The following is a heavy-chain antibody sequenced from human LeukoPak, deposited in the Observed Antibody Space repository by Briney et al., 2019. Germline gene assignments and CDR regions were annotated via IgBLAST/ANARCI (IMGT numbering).Heavy chain of an antibody. V-gene: IGHV6-1*01. Sequence: SQTLSLTCAISGDSVSSNSAAWNWIRQSPSRGLEWLGRTYYRSKWYNDYAVSVKSRITINPDTSKNQFSLQLSSVTAADTAVYFCARVAREWFDPWGQGTLVTVSS. J-gene: IGHJ5*02. CDR1: GDSVSSNSAA. CDR2: TYYRSKWYN. CDR3: ARVAREWFDP.